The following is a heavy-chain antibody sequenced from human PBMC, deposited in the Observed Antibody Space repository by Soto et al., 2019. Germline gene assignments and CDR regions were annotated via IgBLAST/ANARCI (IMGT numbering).Heavy chain of an antibody. V-gene: IGHV1-2*04. J-gene: IGHJ4*02. CDR1: GYSFTANS. CDR2: INPNNGGT. Sequence: GASVKVSCKASGYSFTANSMHWVRQAPGEGLEWMGWINPNNGGTNYARKFQGWVTMTRDTSISTAYMDLTRLKSDDTAVYYCATARTGIDNWGQETAVTISA. CDR3: ATARTGIDN.